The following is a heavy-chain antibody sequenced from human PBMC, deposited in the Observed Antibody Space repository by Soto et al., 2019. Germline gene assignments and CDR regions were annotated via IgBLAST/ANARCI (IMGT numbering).Heavy chain of an antibody. CDR1: GFTFSSYS. J-gene: IGHJ3*02. CDR3: ARERVVVVTAITYASAFDI. D-gene: IGHD2-21*02. CDR2: ISSSSSYI. V-gene: IGHV3-21*01. Sequence: EGSLRLSCAASGFTFSSYSMNWVRQAPGKGLEWVSSISSSSSYIYYADSVKGRFTISRDNAKNSLYLQMNSLRAEDTAVYYCARERVVVVTAITYASAFDIWGQGTMVTVSS.